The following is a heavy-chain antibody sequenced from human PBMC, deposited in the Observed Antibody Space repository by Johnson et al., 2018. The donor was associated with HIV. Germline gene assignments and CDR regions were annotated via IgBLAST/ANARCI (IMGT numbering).Heavy chain of an antibody. V-gene: IGHV3-15*01. Sequence: VQLVESGGGLVKPGGSLRLSCAASVFTFSNAWMSWVRQAPGKGLEWVGRIKSKTDGGTTDYAAPVKGRFTISRDDSKNTLYVQMKSLKTEDTAVYYCTTDHYFHDAFDIWGQGTMVTISS. CDR2: IKSKTDGGTT. CDR3: TTDHYFHDAFDI. J-gene: IGHJ3*02. CDR1: VFTFSNAW. D-gene: IGHD3-10*02.